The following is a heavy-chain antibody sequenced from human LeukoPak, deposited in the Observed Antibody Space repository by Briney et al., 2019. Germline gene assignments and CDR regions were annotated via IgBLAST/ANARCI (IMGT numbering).Heavy chain of an antibody. Sequence: SETLSLTCAVYGGSFSGYYWSGIRQPPGKGLEWIGEINHSGSTNYNPSLKSGVTISGDTSKTPFSLTLSSVTAANTAVYYCARVYSRPIIAAAANGDYFDYWGQGTLVTVSS. J-gene: IGHJ4*02. CDR1: GGSFSGYY. D-gene: IGHD6-13*01. CDR3: ARVYSRPIIAAAANGDYFDY. CDR2: INHSGST. V-gene: IGHV4-34*01.